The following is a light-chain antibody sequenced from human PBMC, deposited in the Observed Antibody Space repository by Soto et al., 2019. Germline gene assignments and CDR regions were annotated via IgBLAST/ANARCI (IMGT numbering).Light chain of an antibody. J-gene: IGKJ1*01. CDR1: QSISSW. V-gene: IGKV1-5*03. CDR2: KAS. CDR3: QQYNSSPWT. Sequence: DIQMTQSPSTLSASVGDRVTITCRASQSISSWLAWYQQKPGKAPKLLIYKASSLGSGVPSRFSGSGSGTQFTLTISSLQPGDFATYYCQQYNSSPWTFGQGTKVEIK.